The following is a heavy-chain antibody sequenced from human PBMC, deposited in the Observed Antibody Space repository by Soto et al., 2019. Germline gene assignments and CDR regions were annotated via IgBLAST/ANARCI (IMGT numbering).Heavy chain of an antibody. CDR2: IYYSGST. V-gene: IGHV4-61*01. CDR3: ARGAARRFNWFDP. D-gene: IGHD6-6*01. Sequence: SETLSLTCTVSSGSVSNSSYYWSWIRQPPGKRLEWIGYIYYSGSTNYNPSLKSRVTVSVDTSKNQFSLKLTSVTAVDTAVYYCARGAARRFNWFDPWGQGTLVTVSS. CDR1: SGSVSNSSYY. J-gene: IGHJ5*02.